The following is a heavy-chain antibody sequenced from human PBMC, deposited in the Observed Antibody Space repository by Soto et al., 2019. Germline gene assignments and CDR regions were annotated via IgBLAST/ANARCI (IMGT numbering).Heavy chain of an antibody. V-gene: IGHV1-18*01. CDR3: AMEGFLEIDY. J-gene: IGHJ4*02. Sequence: QVQLVQSGAEVKKPGASVKVSCKASGYTFTSYGISWVRLAPGQGLEWMGWISVYNGNTNNAQDLHGRVTMTTDTSTSTAYMELRSLRSDDTVVYYCAMEGFLEIDYWGQGTLVTVSS. CDR2: ISVYNGNT. D-gene: IGHD3-3*01. CDR1: GYTFTSYG.